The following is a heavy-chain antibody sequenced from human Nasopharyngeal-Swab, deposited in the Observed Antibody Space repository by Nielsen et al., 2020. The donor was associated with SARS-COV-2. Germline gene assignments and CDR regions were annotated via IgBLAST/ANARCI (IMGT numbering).Heavy chain of an antibody. CDR2: ISYDGSNK. Sequence: GESLKISCAASGFTFSSYAMHWVRQAPGKGLEWVAVISYDGSNKYYADSVKGRFTISRDNAKNSLYLQMNSLRAEDTAVYYCAGSGDFTPLNAFDIWGQGTMVTVSS. D-gene: IGHD4-17*01. CDR1: GFTFSSYA. CDR3: AGSGDFTPLNAFDI. V-gene: IGHV3-30*04. J-gene: IGHJ3*02.